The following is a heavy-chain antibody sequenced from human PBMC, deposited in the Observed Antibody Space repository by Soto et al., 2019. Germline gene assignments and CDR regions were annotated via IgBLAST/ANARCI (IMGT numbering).Heavy chain of an antibody. CDR1: GYTFTSCG. J-gene: IGHJ5*02. Sequence: ASVKVSCKASGYTFTSCGISWVRQPPGQGLEWMGWISAYNGNTNYAQKLQGRVTMTTDTSTSTAYMELRSLRSDDTAVYYCARDLGHSHANEDWFDPWGQGTLVTVSS. CDR3: ARDLGHSHANEDWFDP. D-gene: IGHD5-18*01. V-gene: IGHV1-18*01. CDR2: ISAYNGNT.